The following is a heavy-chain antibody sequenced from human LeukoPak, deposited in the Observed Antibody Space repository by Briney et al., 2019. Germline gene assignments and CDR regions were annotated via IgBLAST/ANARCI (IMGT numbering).Heavy chain of an antibody. Sequence: GGSLRLSCAASGFTFSSYGMHGVRQAPGKGLEGGAVISYDGSNKYYADSVKGRFTISRDNSKNTLYLQMNSLRAEDTAVYYCAKGPYQLLINNWFDPWGQGTLVTVSS. CDR2: ISYDGSNK. D-gene: IGHD2-2*01. CDR1: GFTFSSYG. J-gene: IGHJ5*02. CDR3: AKGPYQLLINNWFDP. V-gene: IGHV3-30*18.